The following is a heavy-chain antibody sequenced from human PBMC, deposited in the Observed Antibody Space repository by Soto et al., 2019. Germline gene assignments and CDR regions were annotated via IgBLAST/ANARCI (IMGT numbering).Heavy chain of an antibody. CDR1: GGSISSNNW. J-gene: IGHJ5*02. CDR2: INHSGTA. Sequence: QVHLQASGPGLVKPSGTLSLTCTVSGGSISSNNWWSWVRQPPATGLEWIGEINHSGTANYNPSLASRVTRSVDKSRNQSSLKLSSVTAADTAVHYCAAKGHYNWFDPWRQGTLVTVSS. V-gene: IGHV4-4*02. CDR3: AAKGHYNWFDP.